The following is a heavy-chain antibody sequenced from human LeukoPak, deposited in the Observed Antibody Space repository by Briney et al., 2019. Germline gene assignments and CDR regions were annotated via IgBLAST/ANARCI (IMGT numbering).Heavy chain of an antibody. CDR2: ISGSGGRT. D-gene: IGHD6-19*01. Sequence: GGSLRLSCAAAGITFSSYAMSWVRHAPGKGLEWVSAISGSGGRTYYADSVKGRFTIARDNSKNTLYLQMNSLRAEDTAVYYCAKDLVAGRSSGSTSTDFDYWGQGTLVTVSS. V-gene: IGHV3-23*01. CDR1: GITFSSYA. CDR3: AKDLVAGRSSGSTSTDFDY. J-gene: IGHJ4*02.